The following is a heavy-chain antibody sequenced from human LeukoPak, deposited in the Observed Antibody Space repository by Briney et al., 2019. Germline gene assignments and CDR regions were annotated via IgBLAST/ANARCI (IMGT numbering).Heavy chain of an antibody. Sequence: SETLSLTCTVSGGSISSYYWSWIRQPPGKGLEWIGYIYYSGSTNYNPSLKSRVTISVDTSKNQFSLKLSSVTAADTAVYYCARVPYCSGGSCYNFIYFDYWGQGTLVTVSS. CDR2: IYYSGST. V-gene: IGHV4-59*01. CDR3: ARVPYCSGGSCYNFIYFDY. CDR1: GGSISSYY. J-gene: IGHJ4*02. D-gene: IGHD2-15*01.